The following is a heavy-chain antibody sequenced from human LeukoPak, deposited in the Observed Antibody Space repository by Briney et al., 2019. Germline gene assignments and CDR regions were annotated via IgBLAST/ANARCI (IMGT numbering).Heavy chain of an antibody. CDR1: GFTFSSYW. Sequence: PGGSLRLSCAASGFTFSSYWMHWVRQAPGKGLVWVSRITTDGSVTHYADSVKGRFTISRDNAKNTLYLQMNSLGAEDTAVYYCARLSGTYLIDYWGQGTLVTVSS. CDR3: ARLSGTYLIDY. D-gene: IGHD1-26*01. J-gene: IGHJ4*02. CDR2: ITTDGSVT. V-gene: IGHV3-74*01.